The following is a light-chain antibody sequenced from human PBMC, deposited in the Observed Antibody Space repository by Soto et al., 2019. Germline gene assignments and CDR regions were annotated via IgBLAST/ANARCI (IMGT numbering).Light chain of an antibody. CDR2: ATR. CDR3: CSYAGSSYYV. V-gene: IGLV2-23*01. CDR1: STDVGNYNL. J-gene: IGLJ1*01. Sequence: QSALTQPASVSGSPGQSITISCTGTSTDVGNYNLVSWYQQHPGKAPKLIIYATRKRPSGVSDRYSGSKSGNTASLTISGLQAEDEANYYCCSYAGSSYYVFGSGTKLTVL.